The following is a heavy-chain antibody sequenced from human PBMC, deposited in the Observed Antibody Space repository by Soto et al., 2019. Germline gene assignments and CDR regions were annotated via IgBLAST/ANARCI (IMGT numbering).Heavy chain of an antibody. V-gene: IGHV3-23*01. CDR2: TSRSGGST. Sequence: EVQLLESGGGLVQPGGSLRLSCEASGFTFSSYARSWVRQAPGKGLEWVSTTSRSGGSTYYADSVKGRFTISRDNYKNTFYLQMNSLRAADMAVYYIAKDGAYGSGSYYSDDWGQGTLVTVSS. D-gene: IGHD3-10*01. J-gene: IGHJ4*02. CDR1: GFTFSSYA. CDR3: AKDGAYGSGSYYSDD.